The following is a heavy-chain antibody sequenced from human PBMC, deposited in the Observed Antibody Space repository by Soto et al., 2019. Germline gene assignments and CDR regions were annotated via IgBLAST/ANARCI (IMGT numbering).Heavy chain of an antibody. J-gene: IGHJ6*02. CDR1: GFTFSTAW. V-gene: IGHV3-15*07. Sequence: EVQLVESGGGLVKPGGSLRLSCGASGFTFSTAWMNWVRQAPGKGLESVGRIRSNTDGGKTDSAAPVKGRFTISIDDSKSTLYLQINSLKIEDTVVYYCATENPVWFWDLLWNAYGMEVWGRGSMVTVSS. D-gene: IGHD3-10*01. CDR2: IRSNTDGGKT. CDR3: ATENPVWFWDLLWNAYGMEV.